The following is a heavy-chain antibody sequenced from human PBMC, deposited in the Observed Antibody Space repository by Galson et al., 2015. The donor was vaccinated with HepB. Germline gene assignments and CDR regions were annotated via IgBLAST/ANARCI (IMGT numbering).Heavy chain of an antibody. CDR2: ISNAGDTT. Sequence: SLRLSCAASGFTFNIFALNWVRQAPGKGLEWVSAISNAGDTTYYAGSVKGRFTISRDNSKNTLYLQLNSLRAEDTAVYYCAEGAEAGARRPVDYWGRGTLVAVSS. D-gene: IGHD6-13*01. CDR3: AEGAEAGARRPVDY. V-gene: IGHV3-23*01. J-gene: IGHJ4*02. CDR1: GFTFNIFA.